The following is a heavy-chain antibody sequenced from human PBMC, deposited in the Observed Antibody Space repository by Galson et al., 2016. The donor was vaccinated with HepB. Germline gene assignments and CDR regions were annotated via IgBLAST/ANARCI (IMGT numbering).Heavy chain of an antibody. J-gene: IGHJ3*02. CDR3: ARGHSSGWETIDAFDI. CDR1: GFNFNNYA. V-gene: IGHV3-21*05. D-gene: IGHD6-19*01. Sequence: SLRLSCAASGFNFNNYAMNWVRQAPGKGLEWVSYMSSSRSYRKYADSVKGRFTISRDNAKNSLYLQMNSLRAEDTAVYYCARGHSSGWETIDAFDIWGQGTMVTVSS. CDR2: MSSSRSYR.